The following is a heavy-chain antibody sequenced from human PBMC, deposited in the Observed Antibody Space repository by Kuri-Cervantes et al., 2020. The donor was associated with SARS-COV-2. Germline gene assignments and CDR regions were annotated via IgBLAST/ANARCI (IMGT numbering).Heavy chain of an antibody. J-gene: IGHJ5*02. CDR2: INHSGST. CDR1: GGSFSGYY. CDR3: ARGLPWFGELFPWFDP. V-gene: IGHV4-34*01. Sequence: ESLKISCAVYGGSFSGYYWSWIRQPPGKGLEWIGEINHSGSTNYNPSLKSRVTISVDTSKNQFSLKLSSVTAADTAVYYCARGLPWFGELFPWFDPWGQGTLVTVSS. D-gene: IGHD3-10*01.